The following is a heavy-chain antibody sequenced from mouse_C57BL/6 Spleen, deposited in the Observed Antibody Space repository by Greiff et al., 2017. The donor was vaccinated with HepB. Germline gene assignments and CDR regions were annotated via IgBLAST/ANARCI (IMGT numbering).Heavy chain of an antibody. J-gene: IGHJ3*01. Sequence: VQLQQSGPVLVKPGASVKMSCKASGYTFTDYYMNWVKQSHGKSLEWIGVINPYNGGTSYNQKFKGKATLTVDKSSSTAYMELNSLTSEDSAVYYCAREATASFAYWGQGTLVTVSA. CDR1: GYTFTDYY. CDR3: AREATASFAY. V-gene: IGHV1-19*01. CDR2: INPYNGGT.